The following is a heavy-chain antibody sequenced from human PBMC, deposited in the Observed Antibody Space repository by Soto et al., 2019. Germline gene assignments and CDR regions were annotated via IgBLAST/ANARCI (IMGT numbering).Heavy chain of an antibody. CDR3: ARGGGGYCSGGSCYRRRVYYGMDV. CDR2: IIPIFGTA. Sequence: QVQLVQSGAEVKKPGSSVKVSCKASGGTFSSYAISWVRQAPGQGLEWMGGIIPIFGTANYAQKFQGRVTIAADESTSTAYMGLSSLRSEDTAVYYCARGGGGYCSGGSCYRRRVYYGMDVWGQGTTVTVSS. V-gene: IGHV1-69*01. CDR1: GGTFSSYA. D-gene: IGHD2-15*01. J-gene: IGHJ6*02.